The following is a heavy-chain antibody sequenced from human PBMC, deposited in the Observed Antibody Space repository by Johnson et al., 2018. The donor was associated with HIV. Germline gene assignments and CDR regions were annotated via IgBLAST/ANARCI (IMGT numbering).Heavy chain of an antibody. CDR1: GFTLSSYG. Sequence: QVQLVESGGGVVQPGRSLRLSCAASGFTLSSYGMHWVRQAPGKGLEWVAVMYYDGSNKYYADSVKGRFTISRDNSKNTLYLQMNSLRDEDTAVYYCGKCIWGSSLIDVFDIWGQGTRVTVYS. CDR2: MYYDGSNK. V-gene: IGHV3-33*06. J-gene: IGHJ3*02. D-gene: IGHD6-13*01. CDR3: GKCIWGSSLIDVFDI.